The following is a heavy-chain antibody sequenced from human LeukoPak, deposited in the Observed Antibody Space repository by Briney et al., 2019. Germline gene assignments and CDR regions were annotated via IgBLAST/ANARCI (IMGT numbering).Heavy chain of an antibody. J-gene: IGHJ4*02. V-gene: IGHV3-74*01. D-gene: IGHD3-10*01. CDR2: IRPDGRET. Sequence: GSLRLSCAASGFTFTNHWMHWVRQAPGKGLVWVSRIRPDGRETNHADSVKGRFTISRDNAKNTLYLQMNSLGAEDTAVYYCGRDAVLGSGSVDCWGQGVLVTVSS. CDR3: GRDAVLGSGSVDC. CDR1: GFTFTNHW.